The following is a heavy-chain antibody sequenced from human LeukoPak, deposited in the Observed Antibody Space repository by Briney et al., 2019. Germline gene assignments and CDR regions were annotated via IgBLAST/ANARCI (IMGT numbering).Heavy chain of an antibody. J-gene: IGHJ4*02. D-gene: IGHD3-22*01. CDR2: IIPIFGTA. CDR3: ARAGKTYYYGTSVYYY. V-gene: IGHV1-69*13. Sequence: SVKVSCKASGGTFSSYAISWVRQAPGQGLEWMGGIIPIFGTANYAQKFQGRVTITADESTSTAYMDLRSLRSDDTAVYYCARAGKTYYYGTSVYYYWGQGTQVTVSS. CDR1: GGTFSSYA.